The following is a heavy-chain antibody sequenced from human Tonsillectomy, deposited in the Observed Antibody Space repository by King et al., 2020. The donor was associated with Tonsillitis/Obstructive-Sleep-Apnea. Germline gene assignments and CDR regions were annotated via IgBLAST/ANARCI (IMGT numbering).Heavy chain of an antibody. Sequence: VQLVESGGNLVQPGRSLRLSCAASGFTFDDYAMHWVRQAPGKGLEWVSGISWNSGYIVYADSVKGRFTISRDNAKNSLYLQMNSLRAEDTALYYCAKDINHSYGWFFDYWGQGTLVTVSS. D-gene: IGHD5-18*01. CDR1: GFTFDDYA. J-gene: IGHJ4*02. CDR2: ISWNSGYI. CDR3: AKDINHSYGWFFDY. V-gene: IGHV3-9*01.